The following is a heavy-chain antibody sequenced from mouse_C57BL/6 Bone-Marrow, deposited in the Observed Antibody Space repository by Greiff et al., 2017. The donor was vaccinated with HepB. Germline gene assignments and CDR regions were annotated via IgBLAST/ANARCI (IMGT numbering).Heavy chain of an antibody. CDR1: GYAFSSSW. Sequence: QVQLKESGPELVKPGASVKISCKASGYAFSSSWMNWVKQRPGKGLEWIGRIYPGDGDTNYNGKFKGKATLTADKSSSTAYMQLSSLTSEDSAVYFCASYYSNYPYFDYWGQGTTLTVSS. CDR2: IYPGDGDT. V-gene: IGHV1-82*01. J-gene: IGHJ2*01. D-gene: IGHD2-5*01. CDR3: ASYYSNYPYFDY.